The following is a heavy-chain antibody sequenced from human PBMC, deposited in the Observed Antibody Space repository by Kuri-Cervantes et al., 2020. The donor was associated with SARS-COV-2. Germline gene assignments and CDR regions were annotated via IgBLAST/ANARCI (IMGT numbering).Heavy chain of an antibody. CDR3: AKVIYSGGGAFDI. CDR2: IKQDGSEK. J-gene: IGHJ3*02. CDR1: GFTFSGYW. V-gene: IGHV3-7*01. D-gene: IGHD3-16*01. Sequence: GGSLRLSCAASGFTFSGYWMSWVRQAPGKGLEWVANIKQDGSEKYYVDSVKGRFTISRDNAKNSLYLQMNSLRAEDTAVYYCAKVIYSGGGAFDIWGQGTVVTVSS.